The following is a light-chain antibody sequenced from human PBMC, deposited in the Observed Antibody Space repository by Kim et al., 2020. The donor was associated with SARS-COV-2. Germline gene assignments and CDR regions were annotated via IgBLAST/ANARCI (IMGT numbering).Light chain of an antibody. CDR3: QKYNTAPLT. Sequence: ESVGYMVTISCRASQGIGTYLAWYQQKPGKVPRLLIYAASSLQSGVPSRFSGSGSGTDFTLTITSLQPEDLATYYCQKYNTAPLTFGQGTRLEIK. J-gene: IGKJ5*01. CDR2: AAS. V-gene: IGKV1-27*01. CDR1: QGIGTY.